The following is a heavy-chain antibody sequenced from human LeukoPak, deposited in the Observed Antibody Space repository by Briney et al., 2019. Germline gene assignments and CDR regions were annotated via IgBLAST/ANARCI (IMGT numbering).Heavy chain of an antibody. J-gene: IGHJ4*02. CDR1: GGSFSDYY. CDR3: ARGTWDYYDSSGYYSY. Sequence: SETLSLTCAIHGGSFSDYYWSWIRQPPGKGLEWIGEIIQSGGTNHNPSLKSRVTISIDTSKNQFSLKLSSVTAADTAVYYCARGTWDYYDSSGYYSYWGQGTLVTVSS. D-gene: IGHD3-22*01. V-gene: IGHV4-34*12. CDR2: IIQSGGT.